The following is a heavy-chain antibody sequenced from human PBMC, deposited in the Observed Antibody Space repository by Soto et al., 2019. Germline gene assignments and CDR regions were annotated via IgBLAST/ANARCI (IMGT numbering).Heavy chain of an antibody. CDR3: ARLFQAAAGTPNYYCGMDV. CDR1: GYSFTSYW. Sequence: GESLKISCKGSGYSFTSYWISWVRQMPGKGLEWMGRIDPSDSYTNYSPSFQGHVTISADKSISTAYLQWSSLKASDTAMYYCARLFQAAAGTPNYYCGMDVWGQGTTITVSS. CDR2: IDPSDSYT. J-gene: IGHJ6*02. V-gene: IGHV5-10-1*01. D-gene: IGHD6-13*01.